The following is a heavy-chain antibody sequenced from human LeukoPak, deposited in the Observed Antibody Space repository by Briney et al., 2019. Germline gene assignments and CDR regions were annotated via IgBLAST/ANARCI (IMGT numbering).Heavy chain of an antibody. D-gene: IGHD1-26*01. CDR2: SNPSGST. J-gene: IGHJ4*02. CDR1: GYTFTYYY. CDR3: ARSSGSYSHFHY. V-gene: IGHV1-46*01. Sequence: ASVKVSCKASGYTFTYYYIHWVRQAPGQWPEWMGISNPSGSTTYAPKFQGRVTMTRDTSTSTVYTELSSLRSEDTAVYYCARSSGSYSHFHYWGQGTLVTVSS.